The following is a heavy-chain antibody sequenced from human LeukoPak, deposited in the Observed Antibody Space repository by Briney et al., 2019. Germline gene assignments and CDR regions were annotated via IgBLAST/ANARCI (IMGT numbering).Heavy chain of an antibody. CDR1: GFTFGDLW. J-gene: IGHJ3*02. CDR2: IKEDGSEK. D-gene: IGHD5-18*01. Sequence: GGSLRLSCVASGFTFGDLWVNWVRQAPGKGLEWVANIKEDGSEKYYVDSVKGRFTISRDNSKNTLYLQMNSLRAEDTAVYYCAVLEGDTAMGKRPDAFDIWGQGTMVTVSS. V-gene: IGHV3-7*03. CDR3: AVLEGDTAMGKRPDAFDI.